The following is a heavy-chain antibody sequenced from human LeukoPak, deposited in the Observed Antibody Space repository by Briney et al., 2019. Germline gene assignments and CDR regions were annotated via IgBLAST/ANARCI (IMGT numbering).Heavy chain of an antibody. V-gene: IGHV3-53*01. D-gene: IGHD5-18*01. Sequence: GGSLRLSCAASGFTVSSNYMSWVRQAPGKGLEWVSVIYSGGSTYYADSVKGRFTISRDNSKNTLYLQMNSLRAEDTAVYYCARGYSYAPIWNAFDIWGQGTMVTVSS. CDR3: ARGYSYAPIWNAFDI. J-gene: IGHJ3*02. CDR1: GFTVSSNY. CDR2: IYSGGST.